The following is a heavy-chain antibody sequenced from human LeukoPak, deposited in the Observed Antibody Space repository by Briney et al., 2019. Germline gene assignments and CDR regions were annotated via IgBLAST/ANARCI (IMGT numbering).Heavy chain of an antibody. J-gene: IGHJ1*01. CDR1: GFTFSSYS. Sequence: GGSLRLSCAASGFTFSSYSMNWVCQAPGKGLEWVSSISSSSSYIYYADSVKGRFTISRDNAKNSLYLQMNSLRAEDTAVYYCARGSPDYREYFQHWGQGTLVTVSS. CDR3: ARGSPDYREYFQH. CDR2: ISSSSSYI. V-gene: IGHV3-21*01. D-gene: IGHD4-11*01.